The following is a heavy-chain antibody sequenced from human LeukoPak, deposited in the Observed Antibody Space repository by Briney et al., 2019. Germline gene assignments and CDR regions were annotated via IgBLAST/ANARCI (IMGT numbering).Heavy chain of an antibody. Sequence: GGSLRLSCAASGFPVSTNYMSWVRQAPGKGLEWVLLIYSASSTYYADSVKGRFTISRDNSKNTLYLQMNSLRAEDTAMYYCARDLASSTGWEFDYWGQGTLVTVSS. CDR3: ARDLASSTGWEFDY. V-gene: IGHV3-53*01. D-gene: IGHD6-19*01. CDR1: GFPVSTNY. J-gene: IGHJ4*02. CDR2: IYSASST.